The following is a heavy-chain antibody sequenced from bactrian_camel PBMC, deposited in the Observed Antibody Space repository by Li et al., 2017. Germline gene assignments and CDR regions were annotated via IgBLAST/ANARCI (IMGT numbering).Heavy chain of an antibody. D-gene: IGHD1*01. CDR1: RPISGYC. CDR3: AARGGHVCAGGPPDIWPF. V-gene: IGHV3S54*01. J-gene: IGHJ4*01. Sequence: HVQLVESGGGSVQFGGSLRLSCAASRPISGYCMGWFRQAPGKEREEVATIFTGDEEASYSDSVKDRFTISLDNAKNTLYLQVNSLKVEDTAVYYCAARGGHVCAGGPPDIWPFWGQGTQVTVS. CDR2: IFTGDEEA.